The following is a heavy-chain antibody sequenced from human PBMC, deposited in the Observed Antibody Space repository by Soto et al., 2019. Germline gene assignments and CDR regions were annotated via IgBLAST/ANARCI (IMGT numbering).Heavy chain of an antibody. Sequence: EAQLVESGGGLVQPGRSLRLSCVASGFTFDDYAIHWVRQAPGKGLEWVSGIGWNGAATGYADSVKGRFTISRDNAKNSLYLQMSSLRTEDTAIYYCANLPLYGSGFDCWGQGTLVTVSS. D-gene: IGHD3-10*01. CDR1: GFTFDDYA. V-gene: IGHV3-9*01. J-gene: IGHJ4*02. CDR3: ANLPLYGSGFDC. CDR2: IGWNGAAT.